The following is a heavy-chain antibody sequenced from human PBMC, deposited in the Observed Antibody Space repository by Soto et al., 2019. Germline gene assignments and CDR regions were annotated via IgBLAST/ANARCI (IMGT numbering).Heavy chain of an antibody. CDR1: GYTFTSYG. J-gene: IGHJ5*02. CDR3: ARDGAYTTIFGPNNWFDP. Sequence: QVQLVQSGAEVKKPGASVKVSCKASGYTFTSYGISWVRQAPGQGLEWMGWISAYNGNTNYAQKLQGRVTMTTDTSTSTAYMGLRSLRSDDTAVYYCARDGAYTTIFGPNNWFDPWGQGTLVTVSS. V-gene: IGHV1-18*01. CDR2: ISAYNGNT. D-gene: IGHD3-3*01.